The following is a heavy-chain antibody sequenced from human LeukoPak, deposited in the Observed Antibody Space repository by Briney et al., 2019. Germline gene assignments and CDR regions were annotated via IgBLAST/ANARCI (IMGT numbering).Heavy chain of an antibody. Sequence: GGSLRLSCAASGFSFSDHYMDWVRLAPGKGLEWVGRIKNKANSYGTDYAASVKGRFTLSRDDSKDSLYLQMNSLRSEDTALYYCTRVRLGAATRYFDYWGQGTWVTVSS. CDR2: IKNKANSYGT. J-gene: IGHJ4*02. V-gene: IGHV3-72*01. CDR1: GFSFSDHY. CDR3: TRVRLGAATRYFDY. D-gene: IGHD1-26*01.